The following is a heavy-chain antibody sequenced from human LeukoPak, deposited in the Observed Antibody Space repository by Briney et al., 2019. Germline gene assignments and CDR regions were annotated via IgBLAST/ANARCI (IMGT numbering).Heavy chain of an antibody. V-gene: IGHV1-18*01. J-gene: IGHJ5*02. D-gene: IGHD2-8*01. Sequence: ASVKVSCKASGYIFTSYGISWVRQAPGQGLEWMGWISTNKGNANYAQRLQGRVTMTTDTSTNTAYMELRSLRSDDTAIYYCVRDIQWRFDPWGQGTLVTVSS. CDR2: ISTNKGNA. CDR3: VRDIQWRFDP. CDR1: GYIFTSYG.